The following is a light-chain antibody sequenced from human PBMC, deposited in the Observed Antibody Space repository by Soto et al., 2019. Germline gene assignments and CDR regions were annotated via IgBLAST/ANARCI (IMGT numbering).Light chain of an antibody. CDR1: NSNIGTNP. CDR2: DNN. V-gene: IGLV1-44*01. J-gene: IGLJ1*01. CDR3: ATWDDSLRGRV. Sequence: QPVLTQPPSASGTPGQRVTISCSGGNSNIGTNPLHWYQQLPGTAPKLLIYDNNQRPSGVPDRFSGSKSGTSASLAISGLQSEDEADYYCATWDDSLRGRVFGTGTKVTVL.